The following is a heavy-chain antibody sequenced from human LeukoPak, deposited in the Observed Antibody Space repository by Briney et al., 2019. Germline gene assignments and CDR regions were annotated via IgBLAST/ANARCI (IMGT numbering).Heavy chain of an antibody. CDR2: IYHSGNP. CDR3: ARDRGDGMDV. J-gene: IGHJ6*02. V-gene: IGHV4-31*03. Sequence: PSETLSLTCTVSSGSISSGAYYWRWIRQHPGKGLEWIGYIYHSGNPYYSPSLKSRVAISVDTSKNQFSLKLSSVTAADTAVYYCARDRGDGMDVWGQGTTVTVSS. CDR1: SGSISSGAYY.